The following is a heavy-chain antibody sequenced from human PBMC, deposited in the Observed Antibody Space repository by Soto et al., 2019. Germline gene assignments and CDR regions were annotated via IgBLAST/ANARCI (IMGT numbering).Heavy chain of an antibody. D-gene: IGHD5-18*01. CDR3: ARGLTGLGYSYGWYYFDY. Sequence: TLSLTCTVSGGSISSGGYYWSWIRQHPGKGLEWIGYIYYSGSTYYNPSLKSRVTISVDTSKNQFSLKLSSVTAADTAVYYCARGLTGLGYSYGWYYFDYWGQGTLVTVSS. CDR2: IYYSGST. J-gene: IGHJ4*02. CDR1: GGSISSGGYY. V-gene: IGHV4-31*03.